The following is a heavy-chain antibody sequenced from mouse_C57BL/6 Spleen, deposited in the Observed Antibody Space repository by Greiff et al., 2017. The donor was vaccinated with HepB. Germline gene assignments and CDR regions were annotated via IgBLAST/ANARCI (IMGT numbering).Heavy chain of an antibody. V-gene: IGHV1-81*01. Sequence: VQLQQSGAELARPGASVKLSCKASGYTFTSYGISWVKQRTGQGLEWIGEIYPRSGNTYYNEKFKGKATLTADKSSSTAYMELRSLTSEDSAVYFCARGCGGDYARDYWGQGTSVTVSS. CDR1: GYTFTSYG. CDR3: ARGCGGDYARDY. D-gene: IGHD3-3*01. J-gene: IGHJ4*01. CDR2: IYPRSGNT.